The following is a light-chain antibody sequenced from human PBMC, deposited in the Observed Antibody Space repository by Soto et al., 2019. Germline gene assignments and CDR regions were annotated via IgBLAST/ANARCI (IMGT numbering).Light chain of an antibody. J-gene: IGKJ5*01. V-gene: IGKV3-20*01. CDR3: QQYGSSFT. CDR1: QSITSFY. CDR2: GAS. Sequence: EIVLTQSPGTLSLSPGERDTLSCRATQSITSFYLAWYQQRPGQAPRLLIYGASSRATGIPDRFSGSGSGTDFTLTISRLEDEDFAVYYCQQYGSSFTFGQGTRLEIK.